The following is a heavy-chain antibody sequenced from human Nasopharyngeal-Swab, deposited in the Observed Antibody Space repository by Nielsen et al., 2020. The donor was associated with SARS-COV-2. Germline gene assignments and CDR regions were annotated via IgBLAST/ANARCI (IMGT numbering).Heavy chain of an antibody. Sequence: SVKVSCKASGGTFSRYGFSWVRQAPGQGLEWMGRIIPTADLTNYAQQFQGRVTITADKSTRTTYMELSSLRSEDTAVYYCAIDTRTYFDTSGHLDYWGRGTLVTVSS. J-gene: IGHJ4*02. CDR3: AIDTRTYFDTSGHLDY. D-gene: IGHD3-22*01. CDR2: IIPTADLT. CDR1: GGTFSRYG. V-gene: IGHV1-69*10.